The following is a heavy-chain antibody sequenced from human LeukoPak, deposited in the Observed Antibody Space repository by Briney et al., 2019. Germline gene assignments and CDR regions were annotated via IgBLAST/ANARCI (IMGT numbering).Heavy chain of an antibody. J-gene: IGHJ4*02. CDR2: IYYSGST. CDR3: ARAFLTYYYDSSGYYYFDY. Sequence: PSETLSLTCTVSGGSISSGDYYWSRIRQPAGKGLERIGYIYYSGSTYYNPPLKSRVSISVDTSKNQFSLKLSSVTAADTAVYYCARAFLTYYYDSSGYYYFDYWGQGTLVTVSS. CDR1: GGSISSGDYY. D-gene: IGHD3-22*01. V-gene: IGHV4-30-4*02.